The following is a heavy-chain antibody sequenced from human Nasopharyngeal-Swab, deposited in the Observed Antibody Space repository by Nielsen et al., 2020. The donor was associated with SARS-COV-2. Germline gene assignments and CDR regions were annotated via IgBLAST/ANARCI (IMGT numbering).Heavy chain of an antibody. Sequence: SETLSLTCTVSGGSISSGSYYWIWIRQPAGKGLEWIGRIYTSGSTNYNPSLKSRVTISVDTSKNQFSLKLSSVTAADTAVYYCARGLRGVPTYYYYYYMDVWGKGTTVTVSS. CDR3: ARGLRGVPTYYYYYYMDV. CDR2: IYTSGST. D-gene: IGHD5-12*01. CDR1: GGSISSGSYY. V-gene: IGHV4-61*02. J-gene: IGHJ6*03.